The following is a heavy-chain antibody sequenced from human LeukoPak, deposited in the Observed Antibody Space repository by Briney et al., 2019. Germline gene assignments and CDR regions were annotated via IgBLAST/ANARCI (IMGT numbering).Heavy chain of an antibody. D-gene: IGHD2/OR15-2a*01. CDR2: LSYTGKT. J-gene: IGHJ4*02. CDR1: GVSVSTSH. CDR3: SEGYFEPFDH. V-gene: IGHV4-59*02. Sequence: SETLSLTCNVSGVSVSTSHWNWIRQRPGKGLEWIGCLSYTGKTDYNPSLKSRVSISLGPSNSHFSLKLTSVTAADTAVYYCSEGYFEPFDHWGQGILVTVSS.